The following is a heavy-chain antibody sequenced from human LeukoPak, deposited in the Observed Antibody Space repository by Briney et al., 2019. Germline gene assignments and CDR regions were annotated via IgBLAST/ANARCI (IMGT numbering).Heavy chain of an antibody. V-gene: IGHV3-23*01. CDR3: AKEGVFGVAPYYMDV. J-gene: IGHJ6*03. CDR2: ISGSGGST. CDR1: GFTFSSYA. Sequence: GGSLRLSCAASGFTFSSYAMSWVRQAPGKGLEWVSAISGSGGSTYYADPVKGRFTISRDNSKNTLYLQMNSLRAEDTAVYYCAKEGVFGVAPYYMDVWGKGTTVTVSS. D-gene: IGHD3-3*01.